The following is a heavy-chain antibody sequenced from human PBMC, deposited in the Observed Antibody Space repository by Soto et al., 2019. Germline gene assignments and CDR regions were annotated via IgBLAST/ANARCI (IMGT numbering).Heavy chain of an antibody. CDR3: ARCSYGGILLDY. V-gene: IGHV4-59*01. CDR1: GGSISGYY. Sequence: SETLSLTCTVSGGSISGYYWSWIRQPPGKGLEWIGYVYYTGSTNYIPSLKSRVTMSVDTSKNQFSLRLTSVTAADTAVYYCARCSYGGILLDYWGQGMLVTVSS. D-gene: IGHD2-21*01. J-gene: IGHJ4*02. CDR2: VYYTGST.